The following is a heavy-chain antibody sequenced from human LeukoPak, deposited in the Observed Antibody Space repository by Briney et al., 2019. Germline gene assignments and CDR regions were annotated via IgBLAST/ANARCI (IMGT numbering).Heavy chain of an antibody. V-gene: IGHV4-30-4*08. CDR2: IYYSGST. CDR3: ARVPLTIAGWFDP. Sequence: SETLSLTCTVSGGSISSGDYYWSWIRQPPGTGLEWIGYIYYSGSTYYNPSLKSRVTISADTSKNQFSLKLSSVTDADTAVYYCARVPLTIAGWFDPWGQGTLVTVSS. CDR1: GGSISSGDYY. J-gene: IGHJ5*02. D-gene: IGHD3-3*01.